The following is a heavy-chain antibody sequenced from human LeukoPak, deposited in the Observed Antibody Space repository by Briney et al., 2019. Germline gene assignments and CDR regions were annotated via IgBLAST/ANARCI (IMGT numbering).Heavy chain of an antibody. CDR2: INTDGRST. J-gene: IGHJ4*02. V-gene: IGHV3-74*01. Sequence: PGGSLRLSCAASGFTFSSYWMHWVRQAPGKGLVWVSRINTDGRSTSYGDSVKGRFTISRDNAKNTLYMQMNSLRAEDTAVYYCVRDVWGDRDSYFDYWGQGTLVTVPT. CDR3: VRDVWGDRDSYFDY. CDR1: GFTFSSYW. D-gene: IGHD2-21*01.